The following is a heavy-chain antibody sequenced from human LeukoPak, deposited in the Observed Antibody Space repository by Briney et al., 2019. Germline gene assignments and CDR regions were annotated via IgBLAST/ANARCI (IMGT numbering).Heavy chain of an antibody. Sequence: GGSLRLSCAASGFTFSSYGMHWVRQAPGKGLEWVAFIRYDGSNKYYADSVKGRFTISRDSSKNTMYLQMNSLRTEDTAVYYCTREGMGTSFSAWFDPWGQGTLVTVSS. CDR3: TREGMGTSFSAWFDP. CDR2: IRYDGSNK. CDR1: GFTFSSYG. J-gene: IGHJ5*01. V-gene: IGHV3-30*02. D-gene: IGHD1-7*01.